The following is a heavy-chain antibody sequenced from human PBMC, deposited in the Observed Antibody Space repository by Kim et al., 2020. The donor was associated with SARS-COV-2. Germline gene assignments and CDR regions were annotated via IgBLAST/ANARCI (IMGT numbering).Heavy chain of an antibody. Sequence: SLKSRVTISVDTSKNQSSLKLSSVTAADTAVYYCARHSGGSYFKPYYFDYWGQGTLVTVSS. V-gene: IGHV4-39*01. CDR3: ARHSGGSYFKPYYFDY. J-gene: IGHJ4*02. D-gene: IGHD1-26*01.